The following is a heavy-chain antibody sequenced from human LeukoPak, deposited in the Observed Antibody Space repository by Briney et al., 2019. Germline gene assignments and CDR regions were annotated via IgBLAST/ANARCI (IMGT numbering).Heavy chain of an antibody. CDR3: ARHGGYHSPIDY. J-gene: IGHJ4*02. V-gene: IGHV4-59*08. D-gene: IGHD3-22*01. CDR1: AGSITNYY. Sequence: SETLSLTCTVSAGSITNYYWSWIRQPPGKGLEWIGYIYYTGSTNYNPSLKSRVSISVDTSKNQFSLKLSTVTAADTAVYYCARHGGYHSPIDYWGQGTLVTVSS. CDR2: IYYTGST.